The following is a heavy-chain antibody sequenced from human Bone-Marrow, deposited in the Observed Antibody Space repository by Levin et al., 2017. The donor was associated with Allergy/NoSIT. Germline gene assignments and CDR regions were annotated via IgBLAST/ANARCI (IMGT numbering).Heavy chain of an antibody. V-gene: IGHV7-4-1*02. CDR2: INTKTGNP. D-gene: IGHD6-19*01. Sequence: ASVKVSCKASGYPFTNYAMTWVRQAPGRGLDWMGWINTKTGNPTYAQVFNGRFVFSLDTSASTAYLQISSLNTEDTAVYFCARRVHQRLVPLEFWGQGTLVTVSS. J-gene: IGHJ4*02. CDR1: GYPFTNYA. CDR3: ARRVHQRLVPLEF.